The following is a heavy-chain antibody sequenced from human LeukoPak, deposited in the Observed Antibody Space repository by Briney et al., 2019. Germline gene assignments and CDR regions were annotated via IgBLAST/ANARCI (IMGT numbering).Heavy chain of an antibody. V-gene: IGHV3-30*02. CDR1: GFTFSSYG. D-gene: IGHD6-19*01. CDR2: IRYDGSNK. Sequence: GGSLRLSCAASGFTFSSYGMHWVRQAPGKGLEWVAFIRYDGSNKYYADSVKGRFTISRDNSKNTLYLQMNSLRAEDTAVYYCAKAEQWLSPGRNFDYWGQGTLVTVSS. CDR3: AKAEQWLSPGRNFDY. J-gene: IGHJ4*02.